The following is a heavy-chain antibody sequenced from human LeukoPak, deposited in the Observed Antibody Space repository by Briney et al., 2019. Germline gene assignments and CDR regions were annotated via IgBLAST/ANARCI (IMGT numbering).Heavy chain of an antibody. CDR1: GGSISSGDYS. Sequence: SETLSLTCAVSGGSISSGDYSWSWIRQPPGKGLEWIGYIYHSGSTYYNPSLKSRVTISVDRSKNQFSLKLSSVTAADTAVYYCARGFVSSWYIYWGQGTLVTVSS. CDR2: IYHSGST. D-gene: IGHD6-13*01. CDR3: ARGFVSSWYIY. J-gene: IGHJ4*02. V-gene: IGHV4-30-2*01.